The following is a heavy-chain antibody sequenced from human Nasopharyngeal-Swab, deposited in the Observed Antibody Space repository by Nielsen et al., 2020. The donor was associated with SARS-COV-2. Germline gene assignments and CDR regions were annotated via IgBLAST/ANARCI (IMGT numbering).Heavy chain of an antibody. CDR2: INPSGGST. CDR3: ARELHSSGWGTPHWYFDL. J-gene: IGHJ2*01. D-gene: IGHD6-19*01. Sequence: WVRQAPGQGLEWMGIINPSGGSTSSAQKFQGRVTMTRDTSTSTVYMELSSLRSEGTAVYYCARELHSSGWGTPHWYFDLWGRGTLVTVSS. V-gene: IGHV1-46*01.